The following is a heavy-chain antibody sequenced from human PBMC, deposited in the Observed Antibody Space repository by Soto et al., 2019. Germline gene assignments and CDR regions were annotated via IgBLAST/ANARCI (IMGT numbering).Heavy chain of an antibody. Sequence: SLRLSCAASGFTFSSYGMHWVRQAPGKGLEWVAVISYDGSNKYYADSVKGRFTISRDNSKNTLYLQMNSLRAEDTAVYYCAKDPDTAMGMVFDYWGQGTLVTVSS. CDR1: GFTFSSYG. CDR3: AKDPDTAMGMVFDY. J-gene: IGHJ4*02. CDR2: ISYDGSNK. D-gene: IGHD5-18*01. V-gene: IGHV3-30*18.